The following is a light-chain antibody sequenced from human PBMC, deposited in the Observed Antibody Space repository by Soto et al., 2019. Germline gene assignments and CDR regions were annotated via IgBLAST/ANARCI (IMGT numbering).Light chain of an antibody. J-gene: IGLJ2*01. CDR2: DVN. CDR3: TSWTTSPTMI. Sequence: QSVLTQPASVSGSPGQSITISCTGTSSDIGAYNFVSWYQQHPGKAPKLMLYDVNIRPSGVSNRVSGSKSGNTASLTISGLQAEDEADYYCTSWTTSPTMIFGGGTKVTVL. V-gene: IGLV2-14*03. CDR1: SSDIGAYNF.